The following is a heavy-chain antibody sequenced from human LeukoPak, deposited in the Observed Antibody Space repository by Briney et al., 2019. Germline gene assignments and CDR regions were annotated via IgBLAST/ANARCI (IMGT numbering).Heavy chain of an antibody. CDR3: ATSPFYDSSGYCPDAFDI. CDR1: GVSFSGYY. V-gene: IGHV4-34*01. D-gene: IGHD3-22*01. Sequence: SETLSLTSAVYGVSFSGYYWRWIPQPPGKGLEWIVEINHIRTTNYNPSLKSRVTISVDTSKNQFSLKLRSVTAADTAVHYCATSPFYDSSGYCPDAFDIWGRGTMVIVSS. J-gene: IGHJ3*02. CDR2: INHIRTT.